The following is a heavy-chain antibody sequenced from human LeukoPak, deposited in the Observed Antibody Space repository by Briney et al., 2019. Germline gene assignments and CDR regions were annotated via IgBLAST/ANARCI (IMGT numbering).Heavy chain of an antibody. J-gene: IGHJ4*02. V-gene: IGHV1-18*01. Sequence: ASVKVSCKASGYTFTSYGVSWVRQAPGQGLEWMGWTSAYSGNINYAQSFQGRVAMTTDTSTSTAYMELRGLRSDDTAVYYCARGARHTSGYYFDYWGQGTLVTVSS. CDR1: GYTFTSYG. CDR2: TSAYSGNI. CDR3: ARGARHTSGYYFDY. D-gene: IGHD5-12*01.